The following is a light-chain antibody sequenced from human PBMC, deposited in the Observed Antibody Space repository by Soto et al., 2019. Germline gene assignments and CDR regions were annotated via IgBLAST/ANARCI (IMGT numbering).Light chain of an antibody. Sequence: DIQMTQSPSSMSASVGDRVTITCRASQTITRYLNWYQQKSGKAPKLLIYAATSLQSGVPSRFSCSGSGTDFTLTINGLQPEDFTNYYCQQCYSTPRTFGQGTKVEIK. CDR2: AAT. CDR1: QTITRY. J-gene: IGKJ1*01. CDR3: QQCYSTPRT. V-gene: IGKV1-39*01.